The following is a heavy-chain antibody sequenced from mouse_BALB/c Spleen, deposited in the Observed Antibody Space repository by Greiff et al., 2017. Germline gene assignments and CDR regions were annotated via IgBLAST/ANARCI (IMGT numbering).Heavy chain of an antibody. D-gene: IGHD2-14*01. CDR1: GYSFTSYW. V-gene: IGHV1S127*01. CDR3: ARGAYYRYDFAY. CDR2: IDPSDSET. J-gene: IGHJ3*01. Sequence: QVQLKESGPQLVRPGASVKISCKASGYSFTSYWMHWVKQRPGQGLEWIGMIDPSDSETRLNQKFKSKATLTVDKSSSTAYMQLSSLTSEDSAVYYCARGAYYRYDFAYWGQGTLVTVSA.